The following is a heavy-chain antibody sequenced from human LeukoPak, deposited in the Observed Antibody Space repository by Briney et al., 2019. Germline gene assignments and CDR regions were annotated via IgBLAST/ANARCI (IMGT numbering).Heavy chain of an antibody. V-gene: IGHV1-18*04. J-gene: IGHJ6*04. D-gene: IGHD3-10*01. Sequence: AAVTVSCKACGYTFTSYGISWVRQPPGQGLEWVGWISAYNGNKNYAQKLQGRVTMTTDTSTSTAYMELRSLRSDDTAVYYCARDPGLLWFGELLPRTDYGMDVWGKGTTVTVSS. CDR1: GYTFTSYG. CDR2: ISAYNGNK. CDR3: ARDPGLLWFGELLPRTDYGMDV.